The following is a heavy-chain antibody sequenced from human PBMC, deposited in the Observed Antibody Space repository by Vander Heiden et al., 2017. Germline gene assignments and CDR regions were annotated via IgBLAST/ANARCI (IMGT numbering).Heavy chain of an antibody. J-gene: IGHJ4*02. D-gene: IGHD2-15*01. CDR3: ANAGGGGIGAYFDY. CDR1: GFTFNPYW. V-gene: IGHV3-7*01. CDR2: IKPDGTEI. Sequence: EVQLVESGGGLVQPGGSLRLSCAASGFTFNPYWVSWVRQAPGKGLEWVANIKPDGTEIHYVDSVKGRFTISRDNAKNSLYLDMNSLRAEVTAVYYCANAGGGGIGAYFDYWGQGTLVTVSS.